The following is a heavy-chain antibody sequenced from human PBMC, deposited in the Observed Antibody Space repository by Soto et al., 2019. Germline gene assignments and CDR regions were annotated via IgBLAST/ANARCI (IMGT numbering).Heavy chain of an antibody. D-gene: IGHD6-13*01. CDR2: TYHSGTT. Sequence: QVQLQESGPGLVQPSGTLSLTCAVSGDSLNNSHWWSWVRQTPGKGLEWIGETYHSGTTNYNPSLKTRVTISIDKSKHQFPVKMNSVPAADTAVYYCAREVNSSPARGPNWFDPWGQGTLVTVSS. J-gene: IGHJ5*02. V-gene: IGHV4-4*02. CDR3: AREVNSSPARGPNWFDP. CDR1: GDSLNNSHW.